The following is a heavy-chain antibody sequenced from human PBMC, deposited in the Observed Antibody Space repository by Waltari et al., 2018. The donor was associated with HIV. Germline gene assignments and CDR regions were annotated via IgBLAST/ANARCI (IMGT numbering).Heavy chain of an antibody. J-gene: IGHJ4*02. V-gene: IGHV3-30*04. D-gene: IGHD3-3*01. CDR1: GLTFRNCA. Sequence: QVQLVASGGGVVQPGRSLSISCEASGLTFRNCARHWVLQAPGKGLEWVAIISYDGSNKYYGDSVKGRFTISRDDSKNTLYLQMNTLRPEDTAVYYCARGRASSWSAYQYWGQGTLVTVSS. CDR2: ISYDGSNK. CDR3: ARGRASSWSAYQY.